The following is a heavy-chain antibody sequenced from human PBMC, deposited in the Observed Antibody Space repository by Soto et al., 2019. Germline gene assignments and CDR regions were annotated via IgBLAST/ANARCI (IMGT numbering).Heavy chain of an antibody. CDR2: IYHSCST. CDR3: ARGPPLLW. V-gene: IGHV4-30-2*01. CDR1: GGSISSGGYS. J-gene: IGHJ4*02. D-gene: IGHD2-21*01. Sequence: QLQLQESGSGLVKPSQTLSLTCAVSGGSISSGGYSWSWIRKPPGKGLECIGYIYHSCSTYYNTSLKSRVTISVDRSKNQFSLKLSSVTAAETAVDYCARGPPLLWWSQGTLVTVSS.